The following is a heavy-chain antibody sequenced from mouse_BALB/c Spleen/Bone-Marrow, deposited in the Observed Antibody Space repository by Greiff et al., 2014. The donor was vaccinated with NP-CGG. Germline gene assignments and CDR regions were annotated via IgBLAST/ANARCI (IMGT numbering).Heavy chain of an antibody. CDR2: IGTGRGT. J-gene: IGHJ1*01. CDR3: ARDRAYGNWYFDV. Sequence: VQLQQSGPGLVAPSQSLSITCTVSGFSLKNYGVHWVRQPPGKGLEWLGVIGTGRGTNYNSALMSRLSISIDNSKSQVFLKMNSLQTDYTAMYYCARDRAYGNWYFDVWGAGTTVTVSS. D-gene: IGHD2-1*01. V-gene: IGHV2-9*02. CDR1: GFSLKNYG.